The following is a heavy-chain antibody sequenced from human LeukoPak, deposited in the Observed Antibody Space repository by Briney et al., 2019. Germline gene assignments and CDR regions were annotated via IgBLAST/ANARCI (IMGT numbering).Heavy chain of an antibody. CDR2: INHSGST. D-gene: IGHD3-22*01. Sequence: PSQTLSLTCAVYLGSFSGYYSSSIPQPPGKGLEWIGEINHSGSTNYKPTLKSRVTISVHTSKKQFSLKLSSVTAADTAVYYCARGGSSGPTGWGQGALVTVSS. CDR1: LGSFSGYY. J-gene: IGHJ4*02. CDR3: ARGGSSGPTG. V-gene: IGHV4-34*01.